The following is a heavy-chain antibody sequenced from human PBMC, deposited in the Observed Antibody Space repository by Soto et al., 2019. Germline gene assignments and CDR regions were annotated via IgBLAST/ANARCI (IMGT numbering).Heavy chain of an antibody. J-gene: IGHJ4*02. CDR2: ISTYNGNT. CDR3: ARDQSAAGTVDY. CDR1: GYTFSNYG. V-gene: IGHV1-18*04. Sequence: QLVQSGAEVKKPGASVKVSCKASGYTFSNYGITWVRQAPGQGLEWMGWISTYNGNTNYPQKFEGRVTMTTDTSTRKAYMELRSLRSDDTAVYYCARDQSAAGTVDYWGQGTLVTVSS. D-gene: IGHD6-13*01.